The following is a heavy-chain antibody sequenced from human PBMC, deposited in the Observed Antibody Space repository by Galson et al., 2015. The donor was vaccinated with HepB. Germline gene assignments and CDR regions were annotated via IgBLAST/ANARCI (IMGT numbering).Heavy chain of an antibody. V-gene: IGHV3-49*03. CDR2: MRNKPHGGTT. J-gene: IGHJ6*02. CDR1: GFTFGNYA. CDR3: ARDPVWTEWYYYYGMDV. Sequence: SLRLSCAASGFTFGNYAMSWFRQAPGKGLEWVSFMRNKPHGGTTEYAASVKGRFTISRDNAKNSLYLQMNSLRAEDTAVYYCARDPVWTEWYYYYGMDVWGQGTTVTVSS. D-gene: IGHD1-14*01.